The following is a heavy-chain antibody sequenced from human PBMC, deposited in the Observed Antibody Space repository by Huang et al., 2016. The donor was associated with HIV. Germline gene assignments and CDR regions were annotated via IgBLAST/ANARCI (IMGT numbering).Heavy chain of an antibody. D-gene: IGHD5-18*01. V-gene: IGHV1-18*01. J-gene: IGHJ6*03. CDR1: GYTFSSFG. CDR3: ARGGGIQLWLLGYYYMDV. CDR2: ISGYNGNT. Sequence: QVQLVQSGAEVKKPGASVKVSCKASGYTFSSFGISWVRQAPGQGLEGVGWISGYNGNTKFAQKFQGRLTMTTDTSTSTAYMELRSLRSDDTAVYYCARGGGIQLWLLGYYYMDVWGNGTTVTVSS.